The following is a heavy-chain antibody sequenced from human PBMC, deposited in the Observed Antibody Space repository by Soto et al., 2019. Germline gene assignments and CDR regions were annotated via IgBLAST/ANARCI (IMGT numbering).Heavy chain of an antibody. V-gene: IGHV1-69*01. J-gene: IGHJ4*02. CDR1: GGTFSSYA. Sequence: QVQLVQSGAEVKKPGSSVKVSCKASGGTFSSYAISWVRQAPGQGLEWMGGIIPIFGTANYAQKFQGRVTITADESTSTAYMELSSLRSEDTAVYDCASHIYDYVWGSYRYTGRSDYWGQGTLVTVSS. D-gene: IGHD3-16*02. CDR2: IIPIFGTA. CDR3: ASHIYDYVWGSYRYTGRSDY.